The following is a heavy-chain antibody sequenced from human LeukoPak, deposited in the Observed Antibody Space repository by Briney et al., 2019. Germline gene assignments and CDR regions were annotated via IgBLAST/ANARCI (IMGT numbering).Heavy chain of an antibody. CDR3: ARDRGVVVAEYYMDV. V-gene: IGHV4-59*02. J-gene: IGHJ6*03. CDR1: GASVSSYY. D-gene: IGHD2-15*01. Sequence: KPSETLSLTCTVSGASVSSYYWSWIRQPPGKGLEWIGYIYYSGSTNYNPSLKSRVTISVDTSKNQFSLKLSSVTAADTAVYYCARDRGVVVAEYYMDVWGKGTTVTVSS. CDR2: IYYSGST.